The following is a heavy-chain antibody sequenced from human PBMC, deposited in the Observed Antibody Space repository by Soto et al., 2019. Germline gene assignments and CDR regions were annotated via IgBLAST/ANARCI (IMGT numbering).Heavy chain of an antibody. Sequence: SETLSLTCTVSGGSISSYYWSWIRQPPGKGLEWIGYIYYSGSTNYNPSLKSRVTISVDTSKNQFSLKLSSVTAADTAVYYCARVISNHGYYGMDVWGQGTTVTVSS. CDR2: IYYSGST. CDR3: ARVISNHGYYGMDV. V-gene: IGHV4-59*01. J-gene: IGHJ6*02. D-gene: IGHD4-4*01. CDR1: GGSISSYY.